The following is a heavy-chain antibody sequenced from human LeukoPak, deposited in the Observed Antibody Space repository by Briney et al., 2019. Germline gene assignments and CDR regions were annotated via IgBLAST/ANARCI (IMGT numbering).Heavy chain of an antibody. D-gene: IGHD6-13*01. CDR1: GFTFGDYA. V-gene: IGHV3-23*01. CDR2: ISGSGVST. J-gene: IGHJ4*02. Sequence: PGGSLRLSCITSGFTFGDYAMSWVRQAPGKGLERVSGISGSGVSTNYADSVKGRFTISRDNSKGTLYLQMNSLRAEDTAVYYCARNLAAAGTDYWGQGTLVTVSS. CDR3: ARNLAAAGTDY.